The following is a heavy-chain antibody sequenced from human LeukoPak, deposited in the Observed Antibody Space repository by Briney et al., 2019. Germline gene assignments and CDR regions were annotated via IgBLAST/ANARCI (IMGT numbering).Heavy chain of an antibody. CDR1: GFTFSSYW. J-gene: IGHJ4*02. CDR2: IKQDGSEK. Sequence: GGSLRLSCAASGFTFSSYWMSWVRQAPGKGLEWVANIKQDGSEKYYVDSVKGRFTIYRDNAKNSLYLQMNSLRAEDTALYYCAKTTVRPHKYYFDYWGQGTLVTVSS. CDR3: AKTTVRPHKYYFDY. V-gene: IGHV3-7*01. D-gene: IGHD4-17*01.